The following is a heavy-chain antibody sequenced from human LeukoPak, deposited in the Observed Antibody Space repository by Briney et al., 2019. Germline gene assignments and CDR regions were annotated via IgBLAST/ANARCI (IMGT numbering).Heavy chain of an antibody. Sequence: SQTLSLTCTVSGDSIRTGSYYWSWIRQPAGKELQWIGRIFTSGSTNYNPSLKSRVTISVDTSKNQFSLKLSSVTAADTAVYYCARDSSSPRVKYFQHWGQGTLVTVSS. J-gene: IGHJ1*01. CDR1: GDSIRTGSYY. CDR3: ARDSSSPRVKYFQH. D-gene: IGHD6-6*01. V-gene: IGHV4-61*02. CDR2: IFTSGST.